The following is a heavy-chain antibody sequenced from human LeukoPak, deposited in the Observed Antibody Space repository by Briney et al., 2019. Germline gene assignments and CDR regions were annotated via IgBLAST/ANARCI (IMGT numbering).Heavy chain of an antibody. CDR3: ARVAPTGGPFDY. CDR2: IYYSGST. J-gene: IGHJ4*02. V-gene: IGHV4-59*12. Sequence: SETLSLTCTVSGGSISRYYWSWIRQPPGKGLEWIGYIYYSGSTDYNPSLKSRVTISVDTSKNQFSLKLSSVTAADTAVYYCARVAPTGGPFDYWGQGTLVTVSS. CDR1: GGSISRYY. D-gene: IGHD2-8*02.